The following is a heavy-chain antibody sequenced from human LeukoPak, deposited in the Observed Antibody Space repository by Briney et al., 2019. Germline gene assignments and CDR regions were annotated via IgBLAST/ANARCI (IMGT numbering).Heavy chain of an antibody. CDR2: IYYSGGA. V-gene: IGHV4-39*01. D-gene: IGHD3-22*01. CDR3: ASLHYDSSGYYGKLFDY. J-gene: IGHJ4*02. CDR1: SGSLSSSSYY. Sequence: PSETLSLTCTVSSGSLSSSSYYWGWIRQPPGRGLEWIGSIYYSGGAYYNPSLKSRVTMSVDTSKNQFSLELSSVTAADTAVYYCASLHYDSSGYYGKLFDYWGQGTLVTVSS.